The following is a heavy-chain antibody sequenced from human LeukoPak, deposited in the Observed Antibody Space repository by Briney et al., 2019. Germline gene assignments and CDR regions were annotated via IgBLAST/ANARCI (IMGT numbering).Heavy chain of an antibody. D-gene: IGHD3-3*01. J-gene: IGHJ6*03. CDR1: GGSISSYY. V-gene: IGHV4-4*07. CDR2: IYTSGST. Sequence: SETLSLTCTVSGGSISSYYWSWIRQPAGKGLEWIGRIYTSGSTNYNPSLKSRVTISVDRSKNQFSLKLSSVTAADTAVYYCARDRNNDFWSGLGYYYYMDVWGKGTTVTVSS. CDR3: ARDRNNDFWSGLGYYYYMDV.